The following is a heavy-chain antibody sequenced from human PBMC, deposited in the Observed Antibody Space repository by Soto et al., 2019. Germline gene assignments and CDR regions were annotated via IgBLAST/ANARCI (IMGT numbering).Heavy chain of an antibody. CDR3: ATLSGSFDI. J-gene: IGHJ3*02. V-gene: IGHV3-66*04. Sequence: GGSLRLSCAASGFTVSSDYMSWVRQAPGKGLEWVSVVYSGDSAYYAEFVKGRFTVSRDNSKNTVYLQMNSLRAEDTAVYYCATLSGSFDIWGQGTMVTVSS. CDR1: GFTVSSDY. CDR2: VYSGDSA.